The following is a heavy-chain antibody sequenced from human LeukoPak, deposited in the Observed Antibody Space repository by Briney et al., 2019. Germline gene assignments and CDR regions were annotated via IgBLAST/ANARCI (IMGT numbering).Heavy chain of an antibody. V-gene: IGHV4-34*09. CDR3: ARDRVVVVPAGEYNWFDP. CDR1: GGSFSGYY. D-gene: IGHD2-2*01. Sequence: SETLSLTCVVYGGSFSGYYWSWIRQPPGKGLEWIGEINHSGSTYYNPSLKSRVTISVDTSKNQFSLKLSSVTAADTAVYYCARDRVVVVPAGEYNWFDPWGQGTLVTVSS. J-gene: IGHJ5*02. CDR2: INHSGST.